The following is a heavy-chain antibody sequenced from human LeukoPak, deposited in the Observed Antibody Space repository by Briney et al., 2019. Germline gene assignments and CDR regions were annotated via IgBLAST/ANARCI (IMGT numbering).Heavy chain of an antibody. CDR1: GFTFSSYA. Sequence: GRSLRLSCAASGFTFSSYAMRWVRQAPGKGLEWVAVISYDGSNKYYADSVKGRFTISRDNSKNTLYLQMNSLRAEDTAVYYCARDWAATYYYYGMDVWGQGTTVTVSS. D-gene: IGHD2-15*01. CDR2: ISYDGSNK. CDR3: ARDWAATYYYYGMDV. V-gene: IGHV3-30-3*01. J-gene: IGHJ6*02.